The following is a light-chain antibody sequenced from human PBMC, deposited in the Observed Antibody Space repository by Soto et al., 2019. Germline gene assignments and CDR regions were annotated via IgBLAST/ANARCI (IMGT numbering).Light chain of an antibody. CDR3: QQYYRTPET. V-gene: IGKV4-1*01. CDR1: QTVLFSSNNKNY. Sequence: DIVMTQSPDSLAVSLGERATINCKSSQTVLFSSNNKNYLAWYQQKPGQPPKLLIYWASTRESGVPDRFSGSGSGTDFTLTIGSLQAEDVAVYYCQQYYRTPETFGQGTKVEIK. J-gene: IGKJ1*01. CDR2: WAS.